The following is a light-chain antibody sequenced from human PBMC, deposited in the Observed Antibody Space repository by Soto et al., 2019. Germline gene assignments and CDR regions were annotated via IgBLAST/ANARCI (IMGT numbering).Light chain of an antibody. CDR2: DVS. CDR1: SSEVGGYNY. Sequence: QSALPQPASVSGSPGQSITISCTGTSSEVGGYNYVSWYQQHPGKAPKLMIYDVSNRPSGVSNRFSGSKSGNTASLTISVLQAEDEAEYYCSSYTSSSSLYVFGTGTKLTVL. V-gene: IGLV2-14*01. J-gene: IGLJ1*01. CDR3: SSYTSSSSLYV.